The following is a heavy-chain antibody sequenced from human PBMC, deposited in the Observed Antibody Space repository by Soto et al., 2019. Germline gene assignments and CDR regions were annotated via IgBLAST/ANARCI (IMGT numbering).Heavy chain of an antibody. V-gene: IGHV4-59*08. Sequence: SETLSLGCTGSGGSIRSYYWSLIRQPPGKGLEWIGYIYYSASTNYSPSLKSRVTISVDTSKNQFSLNLSSVTAADTAVYYCARHLPHCGGDCYPLAYWAQGTLVTVS. CDR2: IYYSAST. CDR1: GGSIRSYY. CDR3: ARHLPHCGGDCYPLAY. J-gene: IGHJ4*02. D-gene: IGHD2-21*02.